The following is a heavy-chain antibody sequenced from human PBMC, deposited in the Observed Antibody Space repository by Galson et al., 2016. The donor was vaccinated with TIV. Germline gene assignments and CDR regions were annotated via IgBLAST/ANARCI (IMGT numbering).Heavy chain of an antibody. CDR1: GGSISSYN. D-gene: IGHD3-10*01. Sequence: LSLTCTVSGGSISSYNWSWIRKPAGKGLEWIGRIYTSGSPNYNPSLKSRVTMSVDASRNQFSLKLNSMTAADTAVYYCARGGGNWFGGWFDPWGQGTLVTVSS. CDR3: ARGGGNWFGGWFDP. V-gene: IGHV4-4*07. CDR2: IYTSGSP. J-gene: IGHJ5*02.